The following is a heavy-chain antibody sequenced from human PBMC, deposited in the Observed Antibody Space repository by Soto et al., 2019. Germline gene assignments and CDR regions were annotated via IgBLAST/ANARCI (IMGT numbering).Heavy chain of an antibody. CDR3: AKVRRIAAAGIGYFQH. D-gene: IGHD6-13*01. Sequence: PGGSLRLSCAASGFTFSSYAMSWVRQAPGKGLEWVSAISGSGGSTYYADSVKGRFTISRDNSKNTLYLQMNSLRAEDTAVYYCAKVRRIAAAGIGYFQHWGQGTLVTVSS. CDR2: ISGSGGST. V-gene: IGHV3-23*01. J-gene: IGHJ1*01. CDR1: GFTFSSYA.